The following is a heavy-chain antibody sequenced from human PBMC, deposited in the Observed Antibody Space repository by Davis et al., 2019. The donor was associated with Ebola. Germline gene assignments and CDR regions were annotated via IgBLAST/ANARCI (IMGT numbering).Heavy chain of an antibody. CDR2: IFPGDSDT. CDR1: GYSFTSYW. Sequence: KVSCKGSGYSFTSYWIVWVRQMPGKGLECMGIIFPGDSDTRYSPSFQGQVTISADKSISTAYLQWSSLKASDTAMYYCARGTDGYNPGGYFDSWGQGTLVTVSS. J-gene: IGHJ4*02. D-gene: IGHD5-24*01. CDR3: ARGTDGYNPGGYFDS. V-gene: IGHV5-51*01.